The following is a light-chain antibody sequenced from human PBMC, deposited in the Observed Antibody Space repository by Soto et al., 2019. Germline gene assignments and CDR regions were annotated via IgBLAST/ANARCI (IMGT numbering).Light chain of an antibody. Sequence: QSVLTQSPSASASLGASVKLTCTLSSGHSSYAIAWHQQHPEKGPRYLMKLNSDGSHSKGDGIPDRFSGSSSGAERYLTISSLQSDDEADYYCQTWGTGIQVVFGGGTKVTVL. CDR3: QTWGTGIQVV. V-gene: IGLV4-69*01. CDR1: SGHSSYA. CDR2: LNSDGSH. J-gene: IGLJ2*01.